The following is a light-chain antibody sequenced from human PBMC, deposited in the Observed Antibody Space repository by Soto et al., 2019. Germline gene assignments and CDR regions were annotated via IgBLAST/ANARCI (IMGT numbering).Light chain of an antibody. V-gene: IGKV1-39*01. CDR2: AAS. CDR1: QSISSY. Sequence: DMQMTQSPSSLSASVGDRVTITCRASQSISSYLNWYQQKPGKAPKLLIYAASSLQSGVPSRFSGSGSGTDFTLTISSLQPEEFATHYCHHSYSNLSFGHVTKVEIK. J-gene: IGKJ1*01. CDR3: HHSYSNLS.